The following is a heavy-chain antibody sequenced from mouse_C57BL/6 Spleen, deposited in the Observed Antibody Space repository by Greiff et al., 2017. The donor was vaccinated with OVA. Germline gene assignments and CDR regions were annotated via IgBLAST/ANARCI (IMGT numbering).Heavy chain of an antibody. J-gene: IGHJ1*03. D-gene: IGHD2-10*01. CDR3: ASRPYYPLWYFDV. V-gene: IGHV5-17*01. Sequence: EVQLVESGGGLVKPGGSLKLSCAASGFTFSDYGMHWVRQAPEKGLEWVSYISSGSSTIYYADTVKGRFTISRDNAKNTLFLQMTSLRSEDTAMYDCASRPYYPLWYFDVWGTGTTVTVSS. CDR2: ISSGSSTI. CDR1: GFTFSDYG.